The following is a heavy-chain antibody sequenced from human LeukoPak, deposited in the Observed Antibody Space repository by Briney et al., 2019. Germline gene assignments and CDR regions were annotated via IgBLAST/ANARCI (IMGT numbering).Heavy chain of an antibody. CDR1: GFAFSSYE. CDR2: ISRSGGTI. J-gene: IGHJ5*02. CDR3: ARELKGSGFDP. V-gene: IGHV3-48*03. D-gene: IGHD6-19*01. Sequence: PGGSLRLSCAASGFAFSSYEMNWVRQAPGKGLEWVSYISRSGGTIDYADSVQGRLIVSRDNAQNSLYLQMISLRVEDTAFYYCARELKGSGFDPWGQGTLVTVSS.